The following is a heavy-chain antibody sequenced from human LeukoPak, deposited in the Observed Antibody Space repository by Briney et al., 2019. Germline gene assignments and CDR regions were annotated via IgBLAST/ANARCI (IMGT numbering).Heavy chain of an antibody. J-gene: IGHJ4*02. CDR3: AKDGRGCSSTSCYTGY. CDR1: GFIVNNDY. CDR2: ISSSSSYI. D-gene: IGHD2-2*02. Sequence: PGGSLRLSCAASGFIVNNDYMSWVRQAPGKGLEWASSISSSSSYIYYADSVKGRFTISRDNAKNSLYLQMNSLRAEDTAVYYCAKDGRGCSSTSCYTGYWGQGTLVTVSS. V-gene: IGHV3-21*01.